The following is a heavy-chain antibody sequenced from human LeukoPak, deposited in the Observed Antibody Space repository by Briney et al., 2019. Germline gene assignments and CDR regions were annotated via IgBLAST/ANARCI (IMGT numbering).Heavy chain of an antibody. CDR1: GFTFSSYG. V-gene: IGHV3-30*02. J-gene: IGHJ4*02. CDR3: AHDIVVVVAATGHFDY. Sequence: GGSLRLSCAASGFTFSSYGMHWVRQAPGRGLEWVAFIRYDGSNKYYADSVKGRFTISRDNSKNTLYLQMNSLRAEDTAVYYCAHDIVVVVAATGHFDYWGQGTLVTVSS. D-gene: IGHD2-15*01. CDR2: IRYDGSNK.